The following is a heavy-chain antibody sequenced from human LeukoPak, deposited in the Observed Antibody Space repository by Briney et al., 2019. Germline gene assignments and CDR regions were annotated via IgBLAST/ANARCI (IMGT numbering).Heavy chain of an antibody. CDR3: ARDSDSSGYYYGMAV. CDR1: GFIFSNYA. D-gene: IGHD3-22*01. Sequence: PGGSLRLSCAASGFIFSNYAMSWVRQAPGKGLEYVSAISSNGGSTYYANSVKGRFTISRDNSKNTLYLQMGSLRAEEMAVYSCARDSDSSGYYYGMAVWRQGTTVTVSS. V-gene: IGHV3-64*01. J-gene: IGHJ6*02. CDR2: ISSNGGST.